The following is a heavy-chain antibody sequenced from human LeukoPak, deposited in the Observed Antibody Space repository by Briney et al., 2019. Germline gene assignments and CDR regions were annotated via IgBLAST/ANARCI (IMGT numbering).Heavy chain of an antibody. CDR3: AKDGSYGDYGKDY. D-gene: IGHD4-17*01. CDR2: ISYDGSNK. Sequence: GRSLRLSCPASAFTFSSYDMHWVRQAPGKGLDWVAAISYDGSNKYYADSVKGRFTISRGNSKNTLCLQMNSLRAEDTAVYYCAKDGSYGDYGKDYWGQGTLVTVSS. V-gene: IGHV3-30*18. J-gene: IGHJ4*02. CDR1: AFTFSSYD.